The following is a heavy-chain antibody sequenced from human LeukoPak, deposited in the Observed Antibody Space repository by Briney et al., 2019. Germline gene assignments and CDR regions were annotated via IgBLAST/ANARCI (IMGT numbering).Heavy chain of an antibody. CDR3: GREVLAVDY. Sequence: GGSLRLSCAASGFTFSSYAMTWVRQAPGKGLEWVSVISGGGDITYYRDSAKGRFTISRDNSKNTVYLQMNRLRAVDTAVYYCGREVLAVDYWGQGTLVTVSS. V-gene: IGHV3-23*02. CDR2: ISGGGDIT. CDR1: GFTFSSYA. J-gene: IGHJ4*02. D-gene: IGHD2-2*01.